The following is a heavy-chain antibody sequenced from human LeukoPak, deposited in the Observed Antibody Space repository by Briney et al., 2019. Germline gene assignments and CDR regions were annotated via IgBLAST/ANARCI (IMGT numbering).Heavy chain of an antibody. J-gene: IGHJ4*02. CDR1: GYSFTSYW. CDR2: IYPGDSDT. Sequence: GESLKISWKGSGYSFTSYWISWVRQMPGKGLEWMGIIYPGDSDTRYSPSFQGQVTTSADKSSSTAYLQWSSLKASDTAMYYCARPRPHSSSSWYVDYWGQGTLVTVSS. D-gene: IGHD6-13*01. CDR3: ARPRPHSSSSWYVDY. V-gene: IGHV5-51*01.